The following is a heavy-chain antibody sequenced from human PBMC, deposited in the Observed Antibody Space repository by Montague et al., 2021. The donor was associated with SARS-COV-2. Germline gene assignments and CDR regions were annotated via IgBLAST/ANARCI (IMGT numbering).Heavy chain of an antibody. V-gene: IGHV3-21*01. Sequence: SRRLSCAASGFTFSSYSMNWVRQAPGKGLEWVSSISSSSSYIYYADSVKGRLTISRDNAKNSLYLQMNSLRAEDTAVYYCARGPYSGYDLGELDYWGQGTLVTVSS. CDR3: ARGPYSGYDLGELDY. CDR1: GFTFSSYS. CDR2: ISSSSSYI. J-gene: IGHJ4*02. D-gene: IGHD5-12*01.